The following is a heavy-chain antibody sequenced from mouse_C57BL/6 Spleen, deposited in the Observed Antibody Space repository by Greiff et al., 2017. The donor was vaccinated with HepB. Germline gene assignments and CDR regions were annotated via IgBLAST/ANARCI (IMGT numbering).Heavy chain of an antibody. CDR3: ASPTNYGSSYRIGWYFDV. Sequence: EVQLQESGPGLVKPSQSLSLTCSVTGYSITSGYYWNWIRQFPGNKLEWMGYISYDGSNNYNPSLKNRISITRDTSKNQFFLKLNSVTTEDTATYYCASPTNYGSSYRIGWYFDVWGTGTTVTVSS. CDR1: GYSITSGYY. D-gene: IGHD1-1*01. CDR2: ISYDGSN. J-gene: IGHJ1*03. V-gene: IGHV3-6*01.